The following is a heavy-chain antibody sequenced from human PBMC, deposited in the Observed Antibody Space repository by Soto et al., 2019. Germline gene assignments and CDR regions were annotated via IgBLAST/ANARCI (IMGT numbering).Heavy chain of an antibody. J-gene: IGHJ3*02. Sequence: SVKVSCKASGGTFSSYTISWVRQAPGQGLEWMGRIIPILGIANYAQKFQGRVTITADKSTSTAYMELSSLRSEDTAVYYCAAEYDYGESWGAFDIWGQGTMVTVSS. CDR2: IIPILGIA. CDR3: AAEYDYGESWGAFDI. D-gene: IGHD3-16*01. CDR1: GGTFSSYT. V-gene: IGHV1-69*02.